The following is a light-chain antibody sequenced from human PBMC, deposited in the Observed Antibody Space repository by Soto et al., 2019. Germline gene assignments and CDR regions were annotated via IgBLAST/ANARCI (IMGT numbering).Light chain of an antibody. Sequence: QSALAQPASVSGFPGQSITISCTGTSSDIGTYNLVSWYQQHPGKAPKLMIYEVNKRPSGVSDRFSGSKSGNTASLTISGLQAEDEADYYCCSYAGSSTLYVFGNGTKVTVL. CDR3: CSYAGSSTLYV. J-gene: IGLJ1*01. V-gene: IGLV2-23*02. CDR2: EVN. CDR1: SSDIGTYNL.